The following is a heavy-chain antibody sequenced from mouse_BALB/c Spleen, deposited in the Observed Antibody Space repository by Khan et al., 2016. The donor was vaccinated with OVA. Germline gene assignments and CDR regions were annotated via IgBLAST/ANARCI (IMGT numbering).Heavy chain of an antibody. D-gene: IGHD1-1*01. J-gene: IGHJ3*01. CDR3: ARITYYDGSY. V-gene: IGHV14-3*02. CDR1: GFNIKDTY. Sequence: VQLKQSGAELVKPGASVTLSCTASGFNIKDTYLHWVNQRPEQGLEWVGRIDPENGYVKFDPKFQGKATITADTPSSTVYLQLSSLTSEDTAVYYCARITYYDGSYWGQGTLVTVS. CDR2: IDPENGYV.